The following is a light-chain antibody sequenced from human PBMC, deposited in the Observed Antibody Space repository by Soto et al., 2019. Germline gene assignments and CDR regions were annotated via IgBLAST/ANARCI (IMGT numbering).Light chain of an antibody. V-gene: IGKV3-11*01. Sequence: EVVLTQSPVTLSVSPGERATLSCRASQSFRGLLAWYQQQPGQAPRLLIYDAYNRATGIPPRFSGSGSGTDFTLTISSLEPEDAAVYYCQQRHMWPITCGQGTRLEIK. CDR3: QQRHMWPIT. CDR1: QSFRGL. CDR2: DAY. J-gene: IGKJ5*01.